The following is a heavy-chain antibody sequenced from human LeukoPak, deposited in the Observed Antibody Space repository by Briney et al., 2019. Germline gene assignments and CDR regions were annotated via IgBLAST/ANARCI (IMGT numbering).Heavy chain of an antibody. CDR1: GFTFSSYG. CDR3: VKLGALIKNGMDV. V-gene: IGHV3-23*01. J-gene: IGHJ6*02. D-gene: IGHD3-16*01. Sequence: GGPLRLSCAASGFTFSSYGMSWVRQAPGKGLEWVSDISGSGRATNYADSVKGRFTVSRDRSKNTVDLQMDSLSAEDTAVYYCVKLGALIKNGMDVWGQGTTVTVSS. CDR2: ISGSGRAT.